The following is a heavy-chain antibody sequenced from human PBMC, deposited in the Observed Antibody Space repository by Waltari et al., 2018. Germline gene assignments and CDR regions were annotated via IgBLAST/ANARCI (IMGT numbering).Heavy chain of an antibody. Sequence: QLQLQESGPGLVKPSETLSLTCTVSGGSISSSSYYWGWIRQPPGKGLEWIGSIYYSGSTYYNPSLKSRVTISVDTSKNQFSLKLSSVTAADTAVYYCARSPSSSWQGDAFDIWGQGTMVTVSS. D-gene: IGHD6-13*01. V-gene: IGHV4-39*01. J-gene: IGHJ3*02. CDR2: IYYSGST. CDR3: ARSPSSSWQGDAFDI. CDR1: GGSISSSSYY.